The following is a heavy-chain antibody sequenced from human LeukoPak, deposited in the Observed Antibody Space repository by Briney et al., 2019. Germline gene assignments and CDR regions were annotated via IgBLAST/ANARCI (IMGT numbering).Heavy chain of an antibody. CDR3: ARDAPTSISDFDY. CDR2: ISSSSSTI. J-gene: IGHJ4*02. CDR1: GFTFSSYS. Sequence: GGSLRLSCAASGFTFSSYSMNWVRQAPGKGLEWVSYISSSSSTIYYADSVKGRFTISRDNAKNSLYLQMNSLRAEDTAVYYCARDAPTSISDFDYWGQGTLVTVSS. V-gene: IGHV3-48*01. D-gene: IGHD2-2*02.